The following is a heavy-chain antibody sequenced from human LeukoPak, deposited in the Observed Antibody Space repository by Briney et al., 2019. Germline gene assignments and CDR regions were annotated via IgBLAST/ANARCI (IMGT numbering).Heavy chain of an antibody. CDR3: ARRIGVGSGWNPRYYFDY. J-gene: IGHJ4*02. D-gene: IGHD6-19*01. Sequence: SETLSLTCTVSGGSISSSSYYWGWIRQPPGKGLEWIGSIYYSGSTYYNPSLKSRVTISVDTSKNQFSLKLSSVTAADTAVYYRARRIGVGSGWNPRYYFDYWGQGTLVTVSS. V-gene: IGHV4-39*01. CDR1: GGSISSSSYY. CDR2: IYYSGST.